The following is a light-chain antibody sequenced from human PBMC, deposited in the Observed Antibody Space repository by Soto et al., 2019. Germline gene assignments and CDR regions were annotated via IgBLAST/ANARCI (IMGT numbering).Light chain of an antibody. Sequence: EIVLTQSPATLSLSPGERATLSCRASQSVSSYLAWYQQKPGQAPRLLIYDASNRATGIPARFSGRWSGTDFTLTITSLEPEDFAVYYGQHRSNLGTFVPGTKVDIK. J-gene: IGKJ3*01. CDR1: QSVSSY. V-gene: IGKV3-11*01. CDR3: QHRSNLGT. CDR2: DAS.